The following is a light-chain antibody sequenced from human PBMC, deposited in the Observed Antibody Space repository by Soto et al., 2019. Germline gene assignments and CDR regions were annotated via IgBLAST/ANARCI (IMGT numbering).Light chain of an antibody. CDR2: ETN. CDR1: SSDVGSYTL. Sequence: HSALTQPASVSGSPGQSITISCTGTSSDVGSYTLVSWYQQHPGKTPKLMLYETNKRPSGVSNRFSGSKSGNTASLTISGLQAEDEADYYCCSYAGSSTYVVFGGGTKLTVL. CDR3: CSYAGSSTYVV. V-gene: IGLV2-23*01. J-gene: IGLJ2*01.